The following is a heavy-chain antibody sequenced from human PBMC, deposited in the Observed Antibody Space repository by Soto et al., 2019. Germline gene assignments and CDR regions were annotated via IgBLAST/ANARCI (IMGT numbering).Heavy chain of an antibody. V-gene: IGHV5-51*01. CDR2: IYPGDSDT. J-gene: IGHJ6*02. CDR1: GYSFTSYW. Sequence: GESLKISCKGSGYSFTSYWISWVRQMPGKGLEWMGIIYPGDSDTRYSPSFQGQVTISADKSISTAYLQWSSLKASDTAMYYCGRVELEQDHYYYYGMDVWGQGTTVTVSS. CDR3: GRVELEQDHYYYYGMDV. D-gene: IGHD1-1*01.